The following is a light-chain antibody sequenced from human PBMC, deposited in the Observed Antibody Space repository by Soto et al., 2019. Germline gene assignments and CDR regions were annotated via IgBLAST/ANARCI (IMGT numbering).Light chain of an antibody. CDR2: GNS. V-gene: IGLV1-40*01. Sequence: QSLLTQPPSVSGAPGQRVTISCTGSSSNIGAGYDVHWYQQLPGKAPKLLIYGNSNRPSGVPDRFSGSKSGTSASLAITGLQAEDEADYYCQSYDSSLSAFYVFGTGTKLTVL. J-gene: IGLJ1*01. CDR1: SSNIGAGYD. CDR3: QSYDSSLSAFYV.